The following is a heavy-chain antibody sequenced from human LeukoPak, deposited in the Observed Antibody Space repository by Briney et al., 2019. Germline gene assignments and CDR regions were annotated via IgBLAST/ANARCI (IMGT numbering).Heavy chain of an antibody. J-gene: IGHJ4*02. V-gene: IGHV1-2*02. CDR3: RFVGDSSGYYWFVDY. CDR1: GYTFTGYY. CDR2: INPNSVGT. Sequence: ASVKVSCKASGYTFTGYYMHWVRQAPGQGLEWMGWINPNSVGTNYAQKFQGRVTMTRDTSISTAYMELSRLRSDDTAVYYCRFVGDSSGYYWFVDYWGQGTLVTVSS. D-gene: IGHD3-22*01.